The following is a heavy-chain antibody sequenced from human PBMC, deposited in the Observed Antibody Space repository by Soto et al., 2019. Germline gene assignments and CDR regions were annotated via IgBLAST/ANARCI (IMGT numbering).Heavy chain of an antibody. CDR3: AREWCSSTRCYGVDY. CDR1: GYTFTEYG. Sequence: QVQLVQSGAEIKKPGASVKVSCKASGYTFTEYGISWVRQAPGQGLEWMGWSTAYNGNTNYAQKLQGRVTMTTDTSTSTVYMDLRSLTSDDTAVYYCAREWCSSTRCYGVDYWGQGTLVTVSS. CDR2: STAYNGNT. J-gene: IGHJ4*02. D-gene: IGHD2-2*01. V-gene: IGHV1-18*01.